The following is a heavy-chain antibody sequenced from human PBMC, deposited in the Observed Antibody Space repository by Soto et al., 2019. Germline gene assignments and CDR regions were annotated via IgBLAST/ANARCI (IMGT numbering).Heavy chain of an antibody. CDR3: AKGDGDKYYYYYYYMDV. J-gene: IGHJ6*03. CDR1: GFTFDDYA. CDR2: ISWNSGSI. V-gene: IGHV3-9*01. Sequence: EVQLVESGGGLVQPGRSLRLSCAAPGFTFDDYAMHWVRQAPGKGLEWVSGISWNSGSIGYADSVKGRFTISRDNAKNSLYLQMNSLRAEDTALYYCAKGDGDKYYYYYYYMDVWGKGTTVTVSS. D-gene: IGHD3-10*01.